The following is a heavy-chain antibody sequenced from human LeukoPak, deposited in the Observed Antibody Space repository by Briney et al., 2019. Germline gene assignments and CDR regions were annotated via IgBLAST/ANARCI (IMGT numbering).Heavy chain of an antibody. J-gene: IGHJ5*02. Sequence: GGSLRLSCAASGFTFSSYSMNWVRQAPGKGLEWVSSISSSSSYIYYADSVKGRFTISRDNAKNSLYLQMNSLRAEDTAVYYCARENDSGDYELDPWGQGTLVTVSS. CDR2: ISSSSSYI. CDR3: ARENDSGDYELDP. CDR1: GFTFSSYS. D-gene: IGHD4-17*01. V-gene: IGHV3-21*01.